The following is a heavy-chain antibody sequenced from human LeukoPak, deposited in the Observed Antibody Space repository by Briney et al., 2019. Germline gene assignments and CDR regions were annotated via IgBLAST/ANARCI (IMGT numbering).Heavy chain of an antibody. V-gene: IGHV4-61*01. D-gene: IGHD1-26*01. J-gene: IGHJ4*02. Sequence: SETLSLTCTVSGGSISSSSYYWSWIRQPPGKGLEWIGYIYSRGLTRGSTNYNPSLKSRVTISVDTSKNQFSLKLSSVTAADTAVYYCARDQEYSGSYYRYFDFWGQGALVTVSS. CDR1: GGSISSSSYY. CDR3: ARDQEYSGSYYRYFDF. CDR2: IYSRGLTRGST.